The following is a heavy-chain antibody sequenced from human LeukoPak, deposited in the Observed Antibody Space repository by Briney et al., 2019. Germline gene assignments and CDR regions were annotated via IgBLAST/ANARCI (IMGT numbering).Heavy chain of an antibody. Sequence: SETLSLTCTVSGGSISSYYWSWIRQPPGKGLEWIGYTYYSGSTNYNPSLKSRVTISVDTSKNQFSLKPSSVTAADTAVYYCARGESRRNSSSCPLLFDYWGQGTLVTVSS. J-gene: IGHJ4*02. CDR2: TYYSGST. D-gene: IGHD6-13*01. V-gene: IGHV4-59*12. CDR3: ARGESRRNSSSCPLLFDY. CDR1: GGSISSYY.